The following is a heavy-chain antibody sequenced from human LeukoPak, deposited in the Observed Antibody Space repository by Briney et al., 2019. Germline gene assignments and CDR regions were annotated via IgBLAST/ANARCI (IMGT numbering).Heavy chain of an antibody. Sequence: GRSLRLSCAASGFTFSSYGMHWVRQAPGKGLEWVAVIWYDGSNKYYADSVKGRFTISRDNSKNTLYLQMNSLRAEDTAVYYCARDSGIVVVPAAMDYYYGMDVWGKGTTVTVSS. J-gene: IGHJ6*04. CDR3: ARDSGIVVVPAAMDYYYGMDV. V-gene: IGHV3-33*08. CDR1: GFTFSSYG. CDR2: IWYDGSNK. D-gene: IGHD2-2*01.